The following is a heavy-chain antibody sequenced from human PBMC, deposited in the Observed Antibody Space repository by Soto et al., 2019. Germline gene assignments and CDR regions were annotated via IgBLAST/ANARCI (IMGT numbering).Heavy chain of an antibody. CDR3: ARGRSYGFPFDY. Sequence: QVQLVQSGAEVKKPGASVKVSCKASGYTFTSYDINWVRQATGQGLEWMGWMNPNSGNTGYAQKFKGRVTITRNTSISTGYMELSSLRSEDTAVYYCARGRSYGFPFDYWGQGTPVTVSS. CDR1: GYTFTSYD. V-gene: IGHV1-8*01. D-gene: IGHD5-18*01. CDR2: MNPNSGNT. J-gene: IGHJ4*02.